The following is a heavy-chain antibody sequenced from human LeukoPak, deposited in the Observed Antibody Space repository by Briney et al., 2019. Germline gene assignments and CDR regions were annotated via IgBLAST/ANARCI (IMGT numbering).Heavy chain of an antibody. V-gene: IGHV4-59*01. D-gene: IGHD3-16*01. CDR1: GGSISSYH. CDR2: IYDSGST. Sequence: SETLSLTCTVSGGSISSYHWSWFRQAPGKGLEWIGYIYDSGSTNFNPSLKSRVTISVDTSKNQSSLKLSSVTAADTAVYYCARHYGPWGQGTLVTVSS. J-gene: IGHJ4*02. CDR3: ARHYGP.